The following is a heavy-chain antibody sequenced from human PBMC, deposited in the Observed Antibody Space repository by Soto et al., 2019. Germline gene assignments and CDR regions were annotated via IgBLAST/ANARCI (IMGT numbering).Heavy chain of an antibody. CDR1: GFTFSTYA. Sequence: EVQLLESGGGLVQPGGSLRLSCAASGFTFSTYAMTWVRQAPGKGLEWVSGIRGTGGSTYYADSVKGRLTISRDNSKNTLYLQMNSLRAEDTAVYYCAKSCNGYYYFDYWGQGILVTVSS. V-gene: IGHV3-23*01. CDR3: AKSCNGYYYFDY. D-gene: IGHD3-22*01. CDR2: IRGTGGST. J-gene: IGHJ4*02.